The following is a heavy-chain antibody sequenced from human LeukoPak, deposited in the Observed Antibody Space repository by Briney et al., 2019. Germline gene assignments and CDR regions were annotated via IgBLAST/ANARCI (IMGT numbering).Heavy chain of an antibody. Sequence: GGSLRLSCAASGFTFSSYAMRWVRQAPGKGLEWVSAISPSSGTFYADSVKGRFTISRDNSKNTLYLQMNSLRAEDTAVYYCARPQSSSGYYWPFDDWGQGTLVTVSS. CDR1: GFTFSSYA. J-gene: IGHJ4*02. CDR2: ISPSSGT. V-gene: IGHV3-23*01. D-gene: IGHD3-22*01. CDR3: ARPQSSSGYYWPFDD.